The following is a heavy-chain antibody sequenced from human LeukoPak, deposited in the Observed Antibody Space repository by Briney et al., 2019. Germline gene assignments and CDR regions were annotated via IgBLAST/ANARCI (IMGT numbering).Heavy chain of an antibody. V-gene: IGHV4-34*01. D-gene: IGHD3-3*01. CDR1: GGSFSGYY. CDR2: INHSGST. Sequence: KSSETLSLTCAVYGGSFSGYYWSWIRQPPGKGLEWIGEINHSGSTNYNPSLKSRVTISVDTSKNQFSLKLSSVTAADTAVYYCARHYDFWSGYYRVNWFDPWGQGTLVTVSS. J-gene: IGHJ5*02. CDR3: ARHYDFWSGYYRVNWFDP.